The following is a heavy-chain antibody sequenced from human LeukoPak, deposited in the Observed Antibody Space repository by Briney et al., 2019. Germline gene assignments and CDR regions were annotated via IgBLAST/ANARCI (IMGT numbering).Heavy chain of an antibody. CDR3: AQRNSGWFGEEPHPFDY. J-gene: IGHJ4*02. Sequence: PSETLSLTCAVYGGSFSGYYWSWIRQPPGKGLEWIGEINHSGSTNYNPSLKSRVTISVDTSKNQFSLKLSSVTAADTAVYYCAQRNSGWFGEEPHPFDYWGQGTLVTVSS. CDR2: INHSGST. CDR1: GGSFSGYY. V-gene: IGHV4-34*01. D-gene: IGHD3-10*01.